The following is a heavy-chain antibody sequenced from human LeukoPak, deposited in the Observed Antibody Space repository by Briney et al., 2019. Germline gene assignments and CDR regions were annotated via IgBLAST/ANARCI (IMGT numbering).Heavy chain of an antibody. V-gene: IGHV3-15*01. Sequence: GGSLRLSCAASGFTFSNAWMSWVRQAPGKGLEWVGRIKSKTDGWTTDYAAPVKGRFTISRDDSKNTLYLQMNSLKNEDAAVYYCTTDLREGFDYWGQGTLVTVSS. CDR2: IKSKTDGWTT. CDR1: GFTFSNAW. CDR3: TTDLREGFDY. J-gene: IGHJ4*02.